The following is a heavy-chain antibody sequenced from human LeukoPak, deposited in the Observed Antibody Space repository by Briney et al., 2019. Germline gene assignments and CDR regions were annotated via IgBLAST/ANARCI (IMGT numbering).Heavy chain of an antibody. J-gene: IGHJ4*02. CDR3: ARDSPQNYEETLDY. Sequence: PGGSLRLSCAASGFTFNTYNMNWVRQAPGKGLEWVSYISNISSTIYYADSVKGRFTISRDNAKNSLYLHMNSLRAEDTAVYYCARDSPQNYEETLDYWGQGTLVTVSS. CDR2: ISNISSTI. CDR1: GFTFNTYN. D-gene: IGHD1-7*01. V-gene: IGHV3-48*01.